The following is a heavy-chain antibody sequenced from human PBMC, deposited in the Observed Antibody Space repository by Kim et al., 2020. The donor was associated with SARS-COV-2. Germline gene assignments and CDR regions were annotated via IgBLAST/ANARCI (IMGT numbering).Heavy chain of an antibody. V-gene: IGHV1-18*04. D-gene: IGHD6-19*01. Sequence: ASVKVSCKASGYTFTSYGISWVRQAPGQGLEWMGWISAYNGNTNYAQKLQGRVTMTTDTSTSTAYMELRSLRSDDTAVYYCARDRWKSRGWYGFYYYYGMDVRGQGTTVTVSS. CDR3: ARDRWKSRGWYGFYYYYGMDV. J-gene: IGHJ6*02. CDR1: GYTFTSYG. CDR2: ISAYNGNT.